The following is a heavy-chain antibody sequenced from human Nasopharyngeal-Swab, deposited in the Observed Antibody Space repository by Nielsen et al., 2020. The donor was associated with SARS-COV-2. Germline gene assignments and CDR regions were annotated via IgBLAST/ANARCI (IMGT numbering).Heavy chain of an antibody. D-gene: IGHD6-19*01. CDR3: VKDPIAVAGTGPDY. J-gene: IGHJ4*02. CDR2: ISSNRGST. V-gene: IGHV3-64D*06. Sequence: VRQAPGKGLEYVSAISSNRGSTYYADSVKGRFTISRDNSKNTLYLQMSSLRAEDTAVYYCVKDPIAVAGTGPDYWGQGTLVTVSS.